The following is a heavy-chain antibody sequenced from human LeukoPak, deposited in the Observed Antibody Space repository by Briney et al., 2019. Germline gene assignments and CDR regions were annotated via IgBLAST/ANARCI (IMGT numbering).Heavy chain of an antibody. D-gene: IGHD3-10*01. CDR1: GGSISSYY. CDR2: IYYSGST. V-gene: IGHV4-59*01. CDR3: ARDDMVRGDLAFHY. Sequence: SETLSLTCTVSGGSISSYYWSWIRQPPGKGLEWIGYIYYSGSTNYNPSLKSRVTISVDTSKNQFSLKLSSVTAADTAVYYCARDDMVRGDLAFHYWGQGTLVTVSS. J-gene: IGHJ4*02.